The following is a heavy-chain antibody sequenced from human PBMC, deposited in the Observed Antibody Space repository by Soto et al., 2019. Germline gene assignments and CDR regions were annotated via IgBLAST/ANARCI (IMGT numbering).Heavy chain of an antibody. CDR3: ARGDNGVPVDS. D-gene: IGHD1-20*01. CDR2: IYYSGYT. V-gene: IGHV4-30-4*01. Sequence: QVQLQESGPGLVKPSQTLSLTCTVSGGSISSGDYKWSWIRQPPGKGLEWLGYIYYSGYTYNNPCHKSRGMMSVDTSQKPLSLKPSSVTAAGTAAYYCARGDNGVPVDSWGQGTLVSVSS. CDR1: GGSISSGDYK. J-gene: IGHJ4*02.